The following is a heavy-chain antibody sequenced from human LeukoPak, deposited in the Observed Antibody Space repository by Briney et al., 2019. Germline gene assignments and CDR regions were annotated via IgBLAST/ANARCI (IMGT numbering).Heavy chain of an antibody. J-gene: IGHJ4*02. D-gene: IGHD5-18*01. CDR1: GFTFSTSA. Sequence: GGSLRLSCAVSGFTFSTSAMSWVRQAPGKGLEWVSAISVSGDRTWYADSVKGRFTISRDNSKNTLHLQMNSLRAEDTAVYYCARGDTATYFDYWGQGTLVTVSS. CDR3: ARGDTATYFDY. CDR2: ISVSGDRT. V-gene: IGHV3-23*01.